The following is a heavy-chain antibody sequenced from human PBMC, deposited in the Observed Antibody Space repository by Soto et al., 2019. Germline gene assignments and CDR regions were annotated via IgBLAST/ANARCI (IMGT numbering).Heavy chain of an antibody. CDR1: GGSISTYY. CDR2: IFDSGST. D-gene: IGHD2-15*01. V-gene: IGHV4-59*08. CDR3: ARRPCRGCECPPGHNRFDS. Sequence: SETLSLTCTVSGGSISTYYWDWIRQPPGKGLEWIGCIFDSGSTIYNPSLKSRVTISVDTSKNQFSLKLSSVTAADTAVYYCARRPCRGCECPPGHNRFDSCAKRSLVTV. J-gene: IGHJ5*01.